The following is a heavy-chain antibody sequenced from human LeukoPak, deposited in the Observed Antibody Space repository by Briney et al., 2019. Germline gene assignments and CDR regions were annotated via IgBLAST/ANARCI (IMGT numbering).Heavy chain of an antibody. CDR3: ARARADGYNQVDAFDI. D-gene: IGHD5-24*01. V-gene: IGHV1-18*01. Sequence: ASVKVSCKASGYTFTSYGISWVRQAPGQGLEWMGWISAYNGNTNYAQKLQGRVTMTTDTSTSTAYMELRSLRSDDTAVYYCARARADGYNQVDAFDIWGQGTMVTVSS. CDR1: GYTFTSYG. CDR2: ISAYNGNT. J-gene: IGHJ3*02.